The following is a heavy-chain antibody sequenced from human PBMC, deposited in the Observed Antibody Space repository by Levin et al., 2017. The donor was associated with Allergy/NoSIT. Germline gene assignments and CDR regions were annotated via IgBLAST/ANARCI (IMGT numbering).Heavy chain of an antibody. J-gene: IGHJ4*02. V-gene: IGHV3-73*01. CDR1: GFTFSGSA. Sequence: GESLKISCAASGFTFSGSAMHWVRQASGKGLEWVGRIRSKANSYATAYAASVKGRFTISRDDSKNTAYLQMNSLKTEDTAVYYCTSRGYSGYDRPKPYFDYWGQGTLVTVSS. CDR2: IRSKANSYAT. D-gene: IGHD5-12*01. CDR3: TSRGYSGYDRPKPYFDY.